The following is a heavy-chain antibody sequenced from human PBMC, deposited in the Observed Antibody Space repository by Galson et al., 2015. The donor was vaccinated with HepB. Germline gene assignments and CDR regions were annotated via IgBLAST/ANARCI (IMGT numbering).Heavy chain of an antibody. V-gene: IGHV3-21*01. CDR2: ISSSSSYI. CDR1: GFTFSSYS. D-gene: IGHD3-22*01. CDR3: ARDGKYYYDSSGYYLFPSIYYYYYYMDV. J-gene: IGHJ6*03. Sequence: SLRLSCAASGFTFSSYSMNWVRQAPGKGLEWVSSISSSSSYIYYADSVKGRFTISRDNAKNSLYLQMNSLRAEDTAVYYCARDGKYYYDSSGYYLFPSIYYYYYYMDVWGKGTTVTVSS.